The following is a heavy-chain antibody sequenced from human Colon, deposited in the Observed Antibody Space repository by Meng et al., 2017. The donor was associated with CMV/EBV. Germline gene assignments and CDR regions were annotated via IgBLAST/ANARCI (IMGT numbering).Heavy chain of an antibody. CDR1: GFSFSDYE. CDR2: IGSRITTI. CDR3: ARDGFTYGYYFDY. V-gene: IGHV3-48*03. J-gene: IGHJ4*02. D-gene: IGHD5-18*01. Sequence: GGSLRLSCAASGFSFSDYEMNWVRQAPGKGLEWVSYIGSRITTIYYADSVKGRFTISRDNAKNSLYLQMNSLRAEDTAVYYCARDGFTYGYYFDYWGQGTLVTVSS.